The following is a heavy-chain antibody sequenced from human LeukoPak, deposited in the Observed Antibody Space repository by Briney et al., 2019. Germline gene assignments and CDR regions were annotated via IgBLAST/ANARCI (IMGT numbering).Heavy chain of an antibody. V-gene: IGHV3-48*01. D-gene: IGHD1-1*01. CDR2: ISSSSSTT. CDR1: GFTFSSYS. CDR3: ARDPSGDI. J-gene: IGHJ3*02. Sequence: GGSLRLSCAASGFTFSSYSMNWVRQAPGKGLEWVSYISSSSSTTYYADSVKGRFTISRDNSKNTLYLQMNSLRAEDTAVYYCARDPSGDIWGQGTMVTVSS.